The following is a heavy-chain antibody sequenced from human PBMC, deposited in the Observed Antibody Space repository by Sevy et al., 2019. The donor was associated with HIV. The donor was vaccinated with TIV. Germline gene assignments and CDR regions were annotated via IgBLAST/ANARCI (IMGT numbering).Heavy chain of an antibody. Sequence: ASVKVSCKASGGTFSSYAISWVRQAPGQGLEWMGRIIPILGIANYAQKFQGRVTITADKSTSTAYMELSSLRSEDTAVYYCARGNWSYVGTFYGMDVWGQGTTVTVSS. D-gene: IGHD1-7*01. CDR1: GGTFSSYA. V-gene: IGHV1-69*04. CDR3: ARGNWSYVGTFYGMDV. J-gene: IGHJ6*02. CDR2: IIPILGIA.